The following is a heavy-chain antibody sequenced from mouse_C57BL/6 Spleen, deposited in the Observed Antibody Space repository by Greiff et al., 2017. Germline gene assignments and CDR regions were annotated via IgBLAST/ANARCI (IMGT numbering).Heavy chain of an antibody. Sequence: EVQLQESEGGLVQPGSSMKLSCTASGFTFSDYYMAWVRQVPEKGLEWVANINYDGSSTYYLDSLKSRFILSRDNAKTILYLQMSSLKSEDTATYYCARGYYGSSYNYWYFDVWGTGTTVTVSS. D-gene: IGHD1-1*01. V-gene: IGHV5-16*01. CDR2: INYDGSST. CDR1: GFTFSDYY. CDR3: ARGYYGSSYNYWYFDV. J-gene: IGHJ1*03.